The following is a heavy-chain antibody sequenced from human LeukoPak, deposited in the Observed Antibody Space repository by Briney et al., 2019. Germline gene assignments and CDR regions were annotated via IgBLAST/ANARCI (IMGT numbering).Heavy chain of an antibody. CDR3: AKDLPVVVRARYYYYMDV. D-gene: IGHD2-2*01. CDR2: IRYDGSNK. J-gene: IGHJ6*03. Sequence: GGSLRLSCAASGFTFSSYGMHWVRQAPGKGLEWVAFIRYDGSNKYYADSVKGRFTISRDNSKNTLYLQMNSLRAEDTAVYYCAKDLPVVVRARYYYYMDVWGKGTTVTVSS. CDR1: GFTFSSYG. V-gene: IGHV3-30*02.